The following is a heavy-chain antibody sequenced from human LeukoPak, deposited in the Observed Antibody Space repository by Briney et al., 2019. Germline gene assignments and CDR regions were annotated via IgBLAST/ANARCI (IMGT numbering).Heavy chain of an antibody. CDR2: INHSGST. V-gene: IGHV4-34*01. CDR1: GGSFSGYY. D-gene: IGHD2/OR15-2a*01. CDR3: ARGNMSDRHYFDY. Sequence: SETLSLTCAVYGGSFSGYYWSWIRQPPGKGLEWIGEINHSGSTNYNPSLKSRVTISVDTSKNQFSPKLSSVTAADTAVYYCARGNMSDRHYFDYWGQGTLVTVSS. J-gene: IGHJ4*02.